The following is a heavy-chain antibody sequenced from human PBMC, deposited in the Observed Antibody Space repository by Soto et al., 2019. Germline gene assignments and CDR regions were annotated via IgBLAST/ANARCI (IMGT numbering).Heavy chain of an antibody. CDR1: GGTFSSYA. Sequence: GASVKVSCKASGGTFSSYAISWVRQAPGQGLEWMGGIIPIFGTANYAQKFQGRVTITADKSTSTAYMELSSLRSEDTAVYYCARDHEVGGKGYWGQGTLVTVSS. CDR3: ARDHEVGGKGY. V-gene: IGHV1-69*06. D-gene: IGHD1-26*01. J-gene: IGHJ4*02. CDR2: IIPIFGTA.